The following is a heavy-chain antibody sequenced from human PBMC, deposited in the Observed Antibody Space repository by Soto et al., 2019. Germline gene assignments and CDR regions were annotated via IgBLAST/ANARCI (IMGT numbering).Heavy chain of an antibody. CDR1: GFNVSAYT. D-gene: IGHD1-26*01. J-gene: IGHJ4*02. CDR2: ISSDGNHK. Sequence: QVKLVESGGGVVQPGRSLRLSCAASGFNVSAYTMHWVRQAPGKGLEWVAVISSDGNHKYYTDSVKGRFTISSDTSTNTLYLQMNSLRAEDTAVYYCARWEQHLFDYWGQGTLVTVSS. V-gene: IGHV3-30-3*01. CDR3: ARWEQHLFDY.